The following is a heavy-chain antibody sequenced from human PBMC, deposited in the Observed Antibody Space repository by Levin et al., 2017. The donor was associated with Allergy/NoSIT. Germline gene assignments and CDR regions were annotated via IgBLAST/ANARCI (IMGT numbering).Heavy chain of an antibody. Sequence: GGSLRLSCAASGFTFNNYGMHWVRQAPGKGLEWVALIWFDGSKKYYADSVQDRFTISRDSSKNTLYLQMNSLTAEDTAVYYCARADGSSWYIEYWGQGALVTVSS. D-gene: IGHD6-13*01. CDR1: GFTFNNYG. V-gene: IGHV3-33*01. J-gene: IGHJ4*02. CDR2: IWFDGSKK. CDR3: ARADGSSWYIEY.